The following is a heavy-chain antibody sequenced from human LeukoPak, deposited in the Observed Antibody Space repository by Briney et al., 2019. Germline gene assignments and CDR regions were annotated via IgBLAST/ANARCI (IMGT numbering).Heavy chain of an antibody. CDR3: ARRVTSNWFDP. CDR2: IHSSGST. J-gene: IGHJ5*02. V-gene: IGHV4-31*03. Sequence: PSETLSLTCTVSGGSINSGYYYWSWFRQHPGKALEWIGYIHSSGSTYFNPSLRSRVTMSLDTSKNQFSLKLSSVTAADTAVYYCARRVTSNWFDPWGQGTLVTVSS. CDR1: GGSINSGYYY. D-gene: IGHD2-21*02.